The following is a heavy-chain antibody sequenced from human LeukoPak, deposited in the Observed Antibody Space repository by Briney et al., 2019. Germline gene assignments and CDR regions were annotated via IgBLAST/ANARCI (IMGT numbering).Heavy chain of an antibody. J-gene: IGHJ4*02. D-gene: IGHD1-26*01. CDR2: MSDSGGRT. V-gene: IGHV3-23*01. Sequence: PGGSLRLSCAVSGITLSNYGMSWVRQAPGKGLEWVAGMSDSGGRTNYADSVKGRFTISRDNSKNTLYLQMNSLRAEDTAVYYCAIPPGANNDYWGQGTLVTVSS. CDR1: GITLSNYG. CDR3: AIPPGANNDY.